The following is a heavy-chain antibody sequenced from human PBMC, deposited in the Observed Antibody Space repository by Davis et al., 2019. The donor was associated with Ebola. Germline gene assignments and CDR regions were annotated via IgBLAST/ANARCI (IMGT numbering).Heavy chain of an antibody. D-gene: IGHD3-3*01. Sequence: AASVKVSCKASGGTFSSYGISWVRQAPGQGLEWMGWISAYNGNTNYAQKLQGRVTMTTDTSTSTAYMELRSLRSDDTAVYYCARDLDYDFWSGYYTYYYYGMDVWGQGTTVTVSS. CDR2: ISAYNGNT. V-gene: IGHV1-18*01. J-gene: IGHJ6*02. CDR3: ARDLDYDFWSGYYTYYYYGMDV. CDR1: GGTFSSYG.